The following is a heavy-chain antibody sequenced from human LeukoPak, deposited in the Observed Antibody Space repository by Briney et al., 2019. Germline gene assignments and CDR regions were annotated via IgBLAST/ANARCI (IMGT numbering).Heavy chain of an antibody. Sequence: ASVKVSCKASGYTFTSYGISWVRQAPGQGLEWMGWISAYNGNTNYAQKFQGRVTITADKSTSTAYMELSSLRSEDTAVYYCANDQWELLHGDYWGQGTLVTVSS. J-gene: IGHJ4*02. V-gene: IGHV1-18*01. CDR3: ANDQWELLHGDY. CDR1: GYTFTSYG. D-gene: IGHD1-26*01. CDR2: ISAYNGNT.